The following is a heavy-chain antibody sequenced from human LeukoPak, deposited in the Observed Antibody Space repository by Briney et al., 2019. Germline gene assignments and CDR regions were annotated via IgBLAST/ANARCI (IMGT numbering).Heavy chain of an antibody. J-gene: IGHJ4*02. CDR2: LRGDGET. D-gene: IGHD3-16*01. V-gene: IGHV3-23*01. CDR1: GFIFRDYA. CDR3: AEASWVSSADAVL. Sequence: GGSLRLSCVASGFIFRDYAMSWVRQAPAGGLEWVSSLRGDGETFYTDSVKGRFTLSRDHSRNTVYLQLSNLRVEDTAVYYCAEASWVSSADAVLWGQGTLVTVSP.